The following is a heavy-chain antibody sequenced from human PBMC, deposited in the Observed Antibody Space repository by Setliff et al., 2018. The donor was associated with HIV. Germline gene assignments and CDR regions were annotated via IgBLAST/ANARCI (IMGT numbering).Heavy chain of an antibody. J-gene: IGHJ5*02. CDR3: ARDFGGYCSSMSCPGLFDP. V-gene: IGHV1-69*05. D-gene: IGHD2-2*01. Sequence: ASVKVSCKASGGTFSNYGMSWVRQAPGQGLEWMGGIIPISGTANYAQKFQGRVTITTDESTSTSYMELSGLRSEDTAVYYCARDFGGYCSSMSCPGLFDPWGQGTLVTVSS. CDR2: IIPISGTA. CDR1: GGTFSNYG.